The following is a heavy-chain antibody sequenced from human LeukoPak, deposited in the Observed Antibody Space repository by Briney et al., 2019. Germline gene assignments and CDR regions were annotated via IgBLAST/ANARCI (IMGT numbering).Heavy chain of an antibody. CDR3: AKEGDEFRGYLDV. CDR1: GFTFSRLG. Sequence: PGGSLRLSCAASGFTFSRLGTQWVRQAPGKGLEWVAVIHNDGTMGQYADSVKGRFTISKDFSRNTLCLQMNSLRDDDTAVYYCAKEGDEFRGYLDVWGKGTTVTVSS. V-gene: IGHV3-30*02. D-gene: IGHD3-16*01. J-gene: IGHJ6*03. CDR2: IHNDGTMG.